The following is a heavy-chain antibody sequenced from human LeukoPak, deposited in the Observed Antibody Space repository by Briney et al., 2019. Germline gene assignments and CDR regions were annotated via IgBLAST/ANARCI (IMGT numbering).Heavy chain of an antibody. V-gene: IGHV3-21*01. Sequence: PGGSLRLSCAASGFTFSSYSMNWVRQAPGKGLEWVSSISSSSSYIYYADSVKGRFTISRDNAKNSLYLQMNSLRAEDTAVYCCARPQSAEVTTDYWGQGTLVTVSS. J-gene: IGHJ4*02. CDR3: ARPQSAEVTTDY. D-gene: IGHD4-4*01. CDR1: GFTFSSYS. CDR2: ISSSSSYI.